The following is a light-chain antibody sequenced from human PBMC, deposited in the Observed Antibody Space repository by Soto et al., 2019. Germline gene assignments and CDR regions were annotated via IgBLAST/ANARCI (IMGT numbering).Light chain of an antibody. V-gene: IGKV3-15*01. J-gene: IGKJ1*01. CDR2: GAS. CDR1: QSVSSN. Sequence: EIVMTQSPATLSVSPGERATLSCRASQSVSSNLAWYQHKPGQAPRLLIYGASTRATGIPARFSGSRSGTGFTPMNSSVQSEDFAVYYCQQYNNWPQAFGQGNKVEIK. CDR3: QQYNNWPQA.